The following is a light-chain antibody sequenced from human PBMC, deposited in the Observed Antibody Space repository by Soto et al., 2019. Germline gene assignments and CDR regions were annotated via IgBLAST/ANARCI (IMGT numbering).Light chain of an antibody. Sequence: EIVWTQSPGTLSLSLGERATLSCRASQSVSSSYLAWYQQKPGQAPRLLIYGASSRATGIPDRFSGSGSGTDFTLTISRLEPEDFAVYYCQQYGSSPRTFGQGTKVDI. J-gene: IGKJ1*01. CDR2: GAS. CDR3: QQYGSSPRT. V-gene: IGKV3-20*01. CDR1: QSVSSSY.